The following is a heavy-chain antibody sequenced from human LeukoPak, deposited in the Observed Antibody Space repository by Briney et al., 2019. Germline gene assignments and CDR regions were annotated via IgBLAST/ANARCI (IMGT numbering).Heavy chain of an antibody. CDR1: GFTFSSYS. CDR3: AKKNGGGWPTIFFDY. Sequence: PGGSLRLSCAASGFTFSSYSMIWVRQAPGKGLEWVSGISGIGDTLFYSDPVKGRFTISRDNSKNTVYLQMNSLRVEDSAVYYCAKKNGGGWPTIFFDYWGQGILVTVSS. D-gene: IGHD6-19*01. V-gene: IGHV3-23*01. CDR2: ISGIGDTL. J-gene: IGHJ4*02.